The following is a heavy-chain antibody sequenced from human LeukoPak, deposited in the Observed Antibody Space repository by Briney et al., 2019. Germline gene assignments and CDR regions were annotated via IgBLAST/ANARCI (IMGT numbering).Heavy chain of an antibody. D-gene: IGHD4-11*01. V-gene: IGHV5-51*01. CDR1: GYSFTSYW. CDR2: IYPGDSDT. Sequence: GESLKISCKGSGYSFTSYWIGWVRQMPGKGLEWMGIIYPGDSDTRYSPSFQGQVTISADKSISTAFLQWSSLKASDTAIYYCARLPTTVTTLTNFQYYYMDVWGKGTTVTVSS. CDR3: ARLPTTVTTLTNFQYYYMDV. J-gene: IGHJ6*03.